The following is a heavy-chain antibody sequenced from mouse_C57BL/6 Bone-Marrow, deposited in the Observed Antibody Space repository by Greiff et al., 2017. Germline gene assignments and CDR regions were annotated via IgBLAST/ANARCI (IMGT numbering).Heavy chain of an antibody. Sequence: QVQLQQPGAELVKPGASVKVSCKASGYTFTSYWMHWVKQRPGQGLEWIGRIHPSDSDTNYNQKFKGKATFTVDKSSSTAYMQLSSLTSEDSAVYYCAIWGTTVVAPYAYWGQGTSVTVSS. CDR3: AIWGTTVVAPYAY. CDR1: GYTFTSYW. V-gene: IGHV1-74*01. CDR2: IHPSDSDT. J-gene: IGHJ4*01. D-gene: IGHD1-1*01.